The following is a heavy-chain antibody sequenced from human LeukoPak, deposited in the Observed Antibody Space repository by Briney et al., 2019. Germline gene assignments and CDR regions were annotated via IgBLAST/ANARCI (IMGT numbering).Heavy chain of an antibody. CDR2: MYTGGNT. CDR3: AKIGEFGEGSFFDA. V-gene: IGHV3-53*01. CDR1: GLTVRGNY. J-gene: IGHJ5*02. Sequence: GGSLRLSCAASGLTVRGNYMSWVRQAPGKGLEWVSIMYTGGNTYYADSVKGRFTISRDNSKNTVYLQMNSLRVEDTAMYYCAKIGEFGEGSFFDAWGQGTLVTVSS. D-gene: IGHD3-10*01.